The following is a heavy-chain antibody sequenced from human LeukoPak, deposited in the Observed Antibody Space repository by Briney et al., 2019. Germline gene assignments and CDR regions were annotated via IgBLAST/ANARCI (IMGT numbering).Heavy chain of an antibody. Sequence: ASVTVSYTASGYTFTSYYMHWVRQAPGPGHEWMGVINPSGGGTSYAQKFQGRVTMTRDTSTSTVYMELSSLRSEDTAVYYCARVHLEGRFLEWHFFDYWGQGTLVTVSS. CDR3: ARVHLEGRFLEWHFFDY. CDR1: GYTFTSYY. D-gene: IGHD3-3*01. V-gene: IGHV1-46*01. CDR2: INPSGGGT. J-gene: IGHJ4*02.